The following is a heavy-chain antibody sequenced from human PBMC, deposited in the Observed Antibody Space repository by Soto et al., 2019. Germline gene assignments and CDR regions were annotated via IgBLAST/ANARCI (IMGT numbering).Heavy chain of an antibody. Sequence: QVQVVQSGDEVKETGASVRVSCKTSGYSFTAYGISWVRQAPGQGLEGMGWISCYNGKTKYEQKVQGRITMTTDTSTSTAYMEVRSLRSDDTAIYYCARDAPPPELRFLEWHNYDYNGMDVWGQGTTVTVSS. CDR3: ARDAPPPELRFLEWHNYDYNGMDV. CDR1: GYSFTAYG. D-gene: IGHD3-3*01. J-gene: IGHJ6*02. CDR2: ISCYNGKT. V-gene: IGHV1-18*01.